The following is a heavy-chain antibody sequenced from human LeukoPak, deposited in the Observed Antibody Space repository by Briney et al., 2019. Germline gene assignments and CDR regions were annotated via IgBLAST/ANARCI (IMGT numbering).Heavy chain of an antibody. J-gene: IGHJ3*02. D-gene: IGHD3-22*01. CDR1: GFTFSSYA. CDR3: AKVTYYYDSSGYRDDAFDI. CDR2: ISGSGGST. V-gene: IGHV3-23*01. Sequence: GGSLRLSCAASGFTFSSYAMSWARQAPGKGLEWVSAISGSGGSTYYADSVKGRFTISRDNSKNTLYLQMNSLRAEDTAVYYCAKVTYYYDSSGYRDDAFDIWGQGTMVTVSS.